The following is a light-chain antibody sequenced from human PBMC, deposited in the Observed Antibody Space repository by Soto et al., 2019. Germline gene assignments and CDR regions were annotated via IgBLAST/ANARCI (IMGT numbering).Light chain of an antibody. J-gene: IGLJ3*02. Sequence: QSALAQPPSASGTPGQRVTISCSGGNSNIGSKYVFWYQQFPGTAPKLLIYRDYLRPSEVPERFSGSKSGTSASLAISGLRSEDEATYYCAAWDDSLSVLFGGGTQ. CDR1: NSNIGSKY. V-gene: IGLV1-47*01. CDR3: AAWDDSLSVL. CDR2: RDY.